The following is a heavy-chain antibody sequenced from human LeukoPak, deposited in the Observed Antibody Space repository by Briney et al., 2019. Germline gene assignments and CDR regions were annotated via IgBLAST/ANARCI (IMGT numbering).Heavy chain of an antibody. CDR2: ITSSSSTI. CDR1: GFTFSSYS. Sequence: GGSLRLSCAASGFTFSSYSMNWVRQAPGKGMEWVSYITSSSSTIYYADSVKGRFTISRDNAKNSLYLQMNSLRAEDTAVYYCARAPGISGWSSDYWGQGTLVTVSS. D-gene: IGHD6-19*01. CDR3: ARAPGISGWSSDY. J-gene: IGHJ4*02. V-gene: IGHV3-48*01.